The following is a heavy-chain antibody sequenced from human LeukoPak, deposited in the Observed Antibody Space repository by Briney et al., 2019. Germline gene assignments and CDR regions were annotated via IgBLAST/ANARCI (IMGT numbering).Heavy chain of an antibody. CDR1: GFTFSSYS. J-gene: IGHJ3*02. Sequence: PGGSLRLSCAASGFTFSSYSMNWVRQAPGKGLEWVSSISSSSSYIYYADSVKGRFTISRDNAKNSLYLQMNSLRAEDTAVYYCARDYYGSGSLYRDAFDIWGQGTMVTVSS. V-gene: IGHV3-21*01. D-gene: IGHD3-10*01. CDR2: ISSSSSYI. CDR3: ARDYYGSGSLYRDAFDI.